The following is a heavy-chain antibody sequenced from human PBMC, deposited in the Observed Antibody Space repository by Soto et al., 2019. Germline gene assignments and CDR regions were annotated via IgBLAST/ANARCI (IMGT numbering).Heavy chain of an antibody. CDR1: GYTFTSYA. CDR3: AKDGQWLDVYLES. CDR2: INAGNGNT. V-gene: IGHV1-3*01. D-gene: IGHD6-19*01. Sequence: ASVKVSCKASGYTFTSYAMHWVRQAPGQRLEWMGWINAGNGNTKYSQKFQGRVTITRDTSAITAYMELSSLRSEDTATYYCAKDGQWLDVYLESWGQVTQVTVSS. J-gene: IGHJ4*02.